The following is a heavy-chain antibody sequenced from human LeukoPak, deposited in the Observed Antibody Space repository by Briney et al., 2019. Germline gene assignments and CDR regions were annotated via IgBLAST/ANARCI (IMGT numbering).Heavy chain of an antibody. Sequence: GGSLRLSCAASGFTFSSYSMNWVRQAPGKGLEWVSSISSSSSYIYYADSVKGRFTISRDNAKKSLYLQMNSLRAEVTAVYYCARATTYDILTGFSDYWGQGTLVTVSS. CDR3: ARATTYDILTGFSDY. D-gene: IGHD3-9*01. CDR2: ISSSSSYI. CDR1: GFTFSSYS. J-gene: IGHJ4*02. V-gene: IGHV3-21*01.